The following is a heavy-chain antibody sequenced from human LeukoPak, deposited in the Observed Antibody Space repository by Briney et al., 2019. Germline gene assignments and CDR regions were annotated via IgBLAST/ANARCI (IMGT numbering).Heavy chain of an antibody. D-gene: IGHD3-3*01. Sequence: GGSLRLSCAASGFTFSSYGMHWVRQAPGKGLEWVAFIRYDGSNKYYADSVKGRFTISRDNSKNTLYLQMNGLRAEDTAVYYCAKDNDFWSGYPTYFDYWGQGTLVTVSS. CDR2: IRYDGSNK. J-gene: IGHJ4*02. CDR3: AKDNDFWSGYPTYFDY. CDR1: GFTFSSYG. V-gene: IGHV3-30*02.